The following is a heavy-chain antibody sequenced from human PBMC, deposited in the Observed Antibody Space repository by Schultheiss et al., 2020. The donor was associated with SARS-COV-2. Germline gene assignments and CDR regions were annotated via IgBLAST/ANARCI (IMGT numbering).Heavy chain of an antibody. D-gene: IGHD1-20*01. CDR1: GYTFTSYA. CDR2: IIPIFGTA. J-gene: IGHJ4*02. CDR3: ARARDGITGPFDY. V-gene: IGHV1-69*13. Sequence: SVKVSCKASGYTFTSYAISWVRQAPGQGLEWMGGIIPIFGTANYAQKFQGRVTITADESTSTAYMELSSLRSEDTAVYYCARARDGITGPFDYWGQGTLVTVSS.